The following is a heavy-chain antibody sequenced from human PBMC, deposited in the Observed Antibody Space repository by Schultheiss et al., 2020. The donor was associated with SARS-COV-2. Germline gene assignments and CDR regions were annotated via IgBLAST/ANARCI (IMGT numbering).Heavy chain of an antibody. V-gene: IGHV1-2*02. Sequence: ASVKVSCKASGYTFTGYYMHWVRQAPGQGLEWMGWINPNSGGTNYAQKFQGRVTMTRDTSISTAYMELSRLRSDDTAVYYCARVTGGYSYGYWRFYYYYGMDVWGQGTTVTVSS. CDR1: GYTFTGYY. D-gene: IGHD5-18*01. CDR2: INPNSGGT. CDR3: ARVTGGYSYGYWRFYYYYGMDV. J-gene: IGHJ6*02.